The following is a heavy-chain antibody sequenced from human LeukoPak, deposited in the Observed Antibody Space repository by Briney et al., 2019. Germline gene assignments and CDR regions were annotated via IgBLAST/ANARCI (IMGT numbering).Heavy chain of an antibody. CDR2: IYQGGTT. CDR1: GGSISSGGFS. CDR3: GRGGIAAAASGIDF. Sequence: SQTLSLTCAVSGGSISSGGFSWNWIRQPPGKGLEWIGYIYQGGTTYYNPSLRSRVTISVDRPKNQFSLKLSSVTAADTAVYYCGRGGIAAAASGIDFWGPGTLVTVSS. J-gene: IGHJ4*02. D-gene: IGHD6-13*01. V-gene: IGHV4-30-2*01.